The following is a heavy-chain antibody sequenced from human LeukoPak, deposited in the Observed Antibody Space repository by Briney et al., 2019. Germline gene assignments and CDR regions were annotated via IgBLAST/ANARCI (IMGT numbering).Heavy chain of an antibody. CDR3: ARDYDVLTAYPPTQLFDP. V-gene: IGHV4-59*11. CDR2: IYYSGST. Sequence: SETLSLTCTVSGGSISSHYWSWIRQPPGKGLEWIGYIYYSGSTNYNPSLKSRVTISVDTSKNQFSLKLNSVTAADTAVYYCARDYDVLTAYPPTQLFDPWGQGTLVTVSS. D-gene: IGHD3-9*01. J-gene: IGHJ5*02. CDR1: GGSISSHY.